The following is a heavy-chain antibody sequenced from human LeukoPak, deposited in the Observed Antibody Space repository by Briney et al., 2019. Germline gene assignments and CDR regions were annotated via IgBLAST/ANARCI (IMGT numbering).Heavy chain of an antibody. D-gene: IGHD3-3*01. CDR2: IWYDGSNK. V-gene: IGHV3-33*01. J-gene: IGHJ4*02. CDR1: GFTFSSYG. Sequence: PGGSLRLSCAASGFTFSSYGMHWVRQAPGKGLEWVAVIWYDGSNKYYADSVKGRFTISRDNSRNTLYLQMNSLRAEDTAVYYCARDHGGRDFWSGYLVYYFDYWGQGTLVTVSS. CDR3: ARDHGGRDFWSGYLVYYFDY.